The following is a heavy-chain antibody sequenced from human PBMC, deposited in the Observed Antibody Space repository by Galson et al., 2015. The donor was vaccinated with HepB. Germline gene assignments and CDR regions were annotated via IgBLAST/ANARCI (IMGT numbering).Heavy chain of an antibody. V-gene: IGHV6-1*01. CDR2: TYYRSKWYN. D-gene: IGHD1-7*01. CDR3: ARGPEFNWNYYFDY. Sequence: CAISGDSVSSNSAAWNWIRQSPSRGLEWLGRTYYRSKWYNDYAVSVKSRITINPDTSKNQFSLQLISVTPEGTAVYYCARGPEFNWNYYFDYWGQGTLVAISS. CDR1: GDSVSSNSAA. J-gene: IGHJ4*02.